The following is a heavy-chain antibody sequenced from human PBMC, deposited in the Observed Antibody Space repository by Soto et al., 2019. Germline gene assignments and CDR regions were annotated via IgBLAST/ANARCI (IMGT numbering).Heavy chain of an antibody. D-gene: IGHD5-18*01. CDR3: ARDRVDTAMVYYYYYGMDV. CDR2: INPSGGST. J-gene: IGHJ6*02. CDR1: GYTFTSYY. Sequence: ASVKVSCKASGYTFTSYYMHWVRQAPGQGLEWMGIINPSGGSTSYAQKFQGRVTMTRDTSTSTVYMELSSLRSEDTAVYYCARDRVDTAMVYYYYYGMDVWGQGTTVTVSS. V-gene: IGHV1-46*01.